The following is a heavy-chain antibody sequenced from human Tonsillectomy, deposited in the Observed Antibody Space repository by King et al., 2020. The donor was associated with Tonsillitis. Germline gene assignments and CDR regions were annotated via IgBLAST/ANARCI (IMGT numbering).Heavy chain of an antibody. CDR2: ISGSGGGT. J-gene: IGHJ5*02. CDR1: GFTFSNYA. CDR3: AKEWQEYFDP. D-gene: IGHD6-6*01. V-gene: IGHV3-23*04. Sequence: VQLVESGGGLVQPGGALTLSFAASGFTFSNYAMNWVRPAPGKGLGGVSAISGSGGGTYYADSVKGRFTISRDNSKNTLFLQMNSLRAEDTAVYYCAKEWQEYFDPWGQGTLVTVSS.